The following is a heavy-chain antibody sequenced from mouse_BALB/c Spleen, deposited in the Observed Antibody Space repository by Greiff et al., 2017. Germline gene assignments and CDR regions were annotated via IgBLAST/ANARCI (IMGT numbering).Heavy chain of an antibody. Sequence: QVTLKVSGPGILQPSQTLSLTCSFSGFSLSTSGMGVGWIRQPSGKGLEWLAHIWWDDDKYYNTALKSGLTISKDTSKNQVFLKIASVDTADTATYYCARIALWLRRRFYAMDYWGQGTSVTVSS. CDR3: ARIALWLRRRFYAMDY. J-gene: IGHJ4*01. D-gene: IGHD2-2*01. V-gene: IGHV8-8*01. CDR2: IWWDDDK. CDR1: GFSLSTSGMG.